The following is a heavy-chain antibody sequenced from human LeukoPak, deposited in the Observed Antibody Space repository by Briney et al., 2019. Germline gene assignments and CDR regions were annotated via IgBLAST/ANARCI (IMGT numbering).Heavy chain of an antibody. CDR1: GYNFTSYW. J-gene: IGHJ4*02. V-gene: IGHV5-51*01. CDR3: ARQGDYDSSAYYYLDY. Sequence: GEPLKISWQGSGYNFTSYWIGLGRQMPGKGPEWMGIIYPGDSDTRYSPSFQGQVTISADTSISTAYLQWSSLKASDTAMYYCARQGDYDSSAYYYLDYWGQGTLVTVSS. D-gene: IGHD3-22*01. CDR2: IYPGDSDT.